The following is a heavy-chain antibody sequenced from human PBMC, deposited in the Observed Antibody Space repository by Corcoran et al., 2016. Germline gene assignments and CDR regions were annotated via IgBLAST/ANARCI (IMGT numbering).Heavy chain of an antibody. J-gene: IGHJ4*02. D-gene: IGHD3-3*01. Sequence: EVQLLESGGGLVQPGGSLRLSCAASGFTFSSYAMSWVRQAPGKGLEWVSAISGSGGSTYYADSVKGRFTISRDNSKNTLYLQMNSLRAEDTAVYYGANAAAGVVIIDPIWGQGTLVTVSS. V-gene: IGHV3-23*01. CDR2: ISGSGGST. CDR3: ANAAAGVVIIDPI. CDR1: GFTFSSYA.